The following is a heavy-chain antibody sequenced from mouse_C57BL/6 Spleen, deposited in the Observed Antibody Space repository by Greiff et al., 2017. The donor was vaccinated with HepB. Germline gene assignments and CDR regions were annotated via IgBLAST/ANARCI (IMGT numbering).Heavy chain of an antibody. J-gene: IGHJ4*01. CDR2: IHPNSGST. CDR1: GYTFTSYW. Sequence: QVQLQQSGAELVKPGASVKLSCKASGYTFTSYWMHWVKQRPGQGLEWIGMIHPNSGSTNYNEKFKSKATLTVDKSSSTAYMQLSSLTSEDSAVYYCARGDYYGSSDYYAMDYWGQGTSVTVSS. V-gene: IGHV1-64*01. CDR3: ARGDYYGSSDYYAMDY. D-gene: IGHD1-1*01.